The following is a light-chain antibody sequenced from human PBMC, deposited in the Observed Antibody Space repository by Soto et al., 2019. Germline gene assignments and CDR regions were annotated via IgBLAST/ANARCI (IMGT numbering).Light chain of an antibody. CDR1: QGISNY. CDR3: QKCGIAPFS. J-gene: IGKJ4*01. Sequence: DIHMTQSPSSVSASLGDGVTITCRPSQGISNYLAWYQQIPGKVPKLLIYAASTLQSGVPSRFSGSGSGTDFTLTISSLQPEDVATYYCQKCGIAPFSFGGGTKVDI. CDR2: AAS. V-gene: IGKV1-27*01.